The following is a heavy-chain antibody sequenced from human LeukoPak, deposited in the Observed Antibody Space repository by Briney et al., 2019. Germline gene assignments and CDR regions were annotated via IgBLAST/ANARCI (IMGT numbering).Heavy chain of an antibody. CDR1: GYTFSNYG. Sequence: ASVKVSCKASGYTFSNYGITWVRQAPGQGLEWMGWISAYNGNTNYTQKFQGRVTMTTDTSTSTAYMELRSLRSDDTAVYYCASSREGYFDYWGQGTLVTVSS. CDR2: ISAYNGNT. D-gene: IGHD1-26*01. J-gene: IGHJ4*02. V-gene: IGHV1-18*01. CDR3: ASSREGYFDY.